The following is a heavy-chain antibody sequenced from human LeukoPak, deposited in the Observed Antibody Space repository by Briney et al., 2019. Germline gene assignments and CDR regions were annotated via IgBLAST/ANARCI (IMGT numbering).Heavy chain of an antibody. CDR3: ARDHDSSGSWFDP. Sequence: GGSLRLSCAASGFTFSSYSMHWVRQAPGKGLEWVSLISTSSSYIYYADSVKGRFTISRDNAKNSLYLQMNSLRAEDTAVYYCARDHDSSGSWFDPWGQGTLVTVSS. V-gene: IGHV3-21*01. J-gene: IGHJ5*02. CDR2: ISTSSSYI. D-gene: IGHD3-22*01. CDR1: GFTFSSYS.